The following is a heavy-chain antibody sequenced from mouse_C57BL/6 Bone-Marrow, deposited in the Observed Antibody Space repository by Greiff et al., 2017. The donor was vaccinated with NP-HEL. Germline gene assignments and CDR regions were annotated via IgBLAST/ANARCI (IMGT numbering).Heavy chain of an antibody. CDR2: INPNNGGT. CDR3: ARDPYYYGSSWYYFDY. J-gene: IGHJ2*01. D-gene: IGHD1-1*01. CDR1: GYTFTDYY. Sequence: EVQLQQSGPELVKPGASVKISCKASGYTFTDYYMNWVKQSHGKSLEWIGDINPNNGGTSYNQKFKGKATLTVDKSSSTAYMELRSLTSEESAVYYCARDPYYYGSSWYYFDYWGQGTTLTVSS. V-gene: IGHV1-26*01.